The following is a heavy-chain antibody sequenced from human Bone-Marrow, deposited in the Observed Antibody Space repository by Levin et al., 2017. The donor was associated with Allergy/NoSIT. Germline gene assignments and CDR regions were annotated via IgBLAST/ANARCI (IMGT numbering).Heavy chain of an antibody. J-gene: IGHJ4*02. Sequence: GGSLRLSCEASGFTFSDFAIHWVRQTPGKGLEWVAVISYNAGTIIYADSVKGRFTISRDNSKNTLYLQMNSLRAEDTALYYCVRCGGDCYRGTKSFDFWGQGTLVTVSS. D-gene: IGHD2-21*02. CDR3: VRCGGDCYRGTKSFDF. CDR2: ISYNAGTI. CDR1: GFTFSDFA. V-gene: IGHV3-30*04.